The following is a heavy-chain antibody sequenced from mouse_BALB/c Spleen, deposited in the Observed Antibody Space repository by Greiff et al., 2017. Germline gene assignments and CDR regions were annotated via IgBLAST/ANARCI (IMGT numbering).Heavy chain of an antibody. CDR1: GFSLTSYG. D-gene: IGHD2-4*01. V-gene: IGHV2-9*02. Sequence: VMLVESGPGLVAPSQSLSITCTVSGFSLTSYGVHWVRQPPGKGLEWLGVIWAGGSTNYNSALMSRLSISKDNSKSQVFLKMNSLQTDDTAMYYCARIYYDYDRGFAYWGQGTLVTVSA. CDR2: IWAGGST. CDR3: ARIYYDYDRGFAY. J-gene: IGHJ3*01.